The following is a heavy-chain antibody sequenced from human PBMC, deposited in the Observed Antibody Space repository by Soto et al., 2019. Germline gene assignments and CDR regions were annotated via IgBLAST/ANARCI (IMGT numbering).Heavy chain of an antibody. J-gene: IGHJ3*02. CDR1: GYTFTSYD. D-gene: IGHD6-19*01. Sequence: QVQLVQSGAEVKKPGASVKVSCKASGYTFTSYDINWVRQATGQGLEWMGWMNPNSGNTGYAQKFQGRVTMTSNTSISTAYMELSSLRSEDTAVYYCARGRAVAGSSAFDIWGQGTMVTVSS. CDR2: MNPNSGNT. CDR3: ARGRAVAGSSAFDI. V-gene: IGHV1-8*01.